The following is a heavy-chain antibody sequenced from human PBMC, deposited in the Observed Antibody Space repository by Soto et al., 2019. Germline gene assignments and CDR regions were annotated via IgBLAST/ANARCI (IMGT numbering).Heavy chain of an antibody. J-gene: IGHJ6*02. V-gene: IGHV1-18*01. CDR1: GYTFTSYG. CDR3: ARDSGVGGDHYYFYGMDV. Sequence: ASVKVSCKASGYTFTSYGISWVRQAPGQGLEWMGWVSAYNGNTNYAQKLQGRVTMTTDTSTSTAYMELRSLRSDDTAVYYCARDSGVGGDHYYFYGMDVWGQGTSVTLS. D-gene: IGHD3-16*01. CDR2: VSAYNGNT.